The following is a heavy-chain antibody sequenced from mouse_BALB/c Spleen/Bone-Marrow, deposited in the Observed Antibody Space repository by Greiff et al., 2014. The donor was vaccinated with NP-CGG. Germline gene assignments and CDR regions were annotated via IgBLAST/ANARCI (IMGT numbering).Heavy chain of an antibody. CDR3: VREGLRAWFVY. D-gene: IGHD2-4*01. CDR2: INPSSDYT. V-gene: IGHV1-4*01. Sequence: VQLQQSGAELARPGASVKMSCKASGYTFTSYTIHWVKQRPGQGLEWIGYINPSSDYTNYNQKFKDKATLTADKSSSTAYMQLSSLTSEDSAVYYCVREGLRAWFVYWGQGTLVTVSA. J-gene: IGHJ3*01. CDR1: GYTFTSYT.